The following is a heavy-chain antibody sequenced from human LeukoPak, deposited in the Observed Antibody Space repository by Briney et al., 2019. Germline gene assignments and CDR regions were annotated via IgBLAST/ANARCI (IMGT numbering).Heavy chain of an antibody. CDR3: ARGAPTTRIGAGRFDY. V-gene: IGHV1-46*01. CDR2: INPSGGST. CDR1: GYSLTNYY. D-gene: IGHD5-12*01. Sequence: AASVKVSCKAFGYSLTNYYVHWVRQAPGQGLEWMGDINPSGGSTSYAQKFQGRITVTRDTYTNTVYMDLSSLRSEDTATYYCARGAPTTRIGAGRFDYWGQGSLLTVAS. J-gene: IGHJ4*02.